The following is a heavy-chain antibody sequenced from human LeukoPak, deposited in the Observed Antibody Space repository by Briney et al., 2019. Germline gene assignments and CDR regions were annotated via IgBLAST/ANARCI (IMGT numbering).Heavy chain of an antibody. CDR1: GFTFTTYW. J-gene: IGHJ3*02. Sequence: PGGSLRLSCVASGFTFTTYWVHWVRQAPGKGLVWVSRISGDGSNSNYADSVKGRFTISRDNAKNSLYLQMNSLRAEDTAVYYCARVDCSSTSCSEGAFDIWGQGTMVTVSS. V-gene: IGHV3-74*01. CDR3: ARVDCSSTSCSEGAFDI. CDR2: ISGDGSNS. D-gene: IGHD2-2*01.